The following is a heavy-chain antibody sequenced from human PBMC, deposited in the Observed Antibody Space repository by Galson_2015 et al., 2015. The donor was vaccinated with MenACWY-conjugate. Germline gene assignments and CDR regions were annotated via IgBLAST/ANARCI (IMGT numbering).Heavy chain of an antibody. J-gene: IGHJ5*01. CDR1: RASVNIAGFY. Sequence: ETLTLTCALSRASVNIAGFYWSWVRQPPGKGLEWIGNISYSERTLYKSPVKSRVSISLDTSKNQLSLRLSSVIAADMTVYYCSRDKFGEGVRCFDPWGQGTLVPVSS. CDR2: ISYSERT. V-gene: IGHV4-61*08. D-gene: IGHD3-10*01. CDR3: SRDKFGEGVRCFDP.